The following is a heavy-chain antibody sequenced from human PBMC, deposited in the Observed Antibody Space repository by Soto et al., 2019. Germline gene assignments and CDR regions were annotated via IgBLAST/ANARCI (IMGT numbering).Heavy chain of an antibody. CDR2: VSYDGTKK. V-gene: IGHV3-30-3*01. Sequence: QVQLVESGGGVVQPGGSLRLSCAASGFTFNSYAVHWVRQAPGKGLEWVAVVSYDGTKKYYTDSVKGRFTISRDNSQNMLYLQMHSLRPEDTALYYCARDIRGDFFSIWFDPWGQGTLVTVSS. J-gene: IGHJ5*02. CDR3: ARDIRGDFFSIWFDP. CDR1: GFTFNSYA. D-gene: IGHD2-21*02.